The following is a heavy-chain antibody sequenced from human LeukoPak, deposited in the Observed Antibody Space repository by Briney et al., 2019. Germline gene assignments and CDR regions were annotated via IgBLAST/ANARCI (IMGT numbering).Heavy chain of an antibody. D-gene: IGHD5-24*01. Sequence: SETLSLTCAVYGGSFSGYYWSWIRQPPGKGLEWIGEINHSGSTNYNPSLKSRVTISIDTSKNQFPLKLSSVTAADTAVYYCARGRRDGYSGPWYFDLWGRGTLVTVSS. J-gene: IGHJ2*01. V-gene: IGHV4-34*01. CDR3: ARGRRDGYSGPWYFDL. CDR1: GGSFSGYY. CDR2: INHSGST.